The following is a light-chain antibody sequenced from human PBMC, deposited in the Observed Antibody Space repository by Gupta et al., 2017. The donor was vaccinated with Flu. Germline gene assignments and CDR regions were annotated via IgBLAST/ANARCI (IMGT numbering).Light chain of an antibody. J-gene: IGLJ3*02. CDR3: QVWDSSSDHWV. CDR1: NIGSKN. CDR2: DDS. V-gene: IGLV3-21*02. Sequence: SYVLTQPPSVSVAPGQTARTTCGGDNIGSKNVHWYQQRPGQAPVLVVYDDSDRPSGITERFSDSNSGNTATLTISRVEAGAEADYYCQVWDSSSDHWVFGGGTKLTVL.